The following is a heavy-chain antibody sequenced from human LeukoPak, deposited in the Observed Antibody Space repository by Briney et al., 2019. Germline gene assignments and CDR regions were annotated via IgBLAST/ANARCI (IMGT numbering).Heavy chain of an antibody. V-gene: IGHV1-24*01. D-gene: IGHD3-10*01. CDR1: GGTFSSYA. CDR3: ATILTMVRGVLFDY. Sequence: GASVKVSCKASGGTFSSYAISWVRQAPGKGLEWMGGFDPEDGETIYAQKFQGRVTMTEDTSTDTAYMELSSLRSEDTAVYYCATILTMVRGVLFDYWGQGTLVTVSS. J-gene: IGHJ4*02. CDR2: FDPEDGET.